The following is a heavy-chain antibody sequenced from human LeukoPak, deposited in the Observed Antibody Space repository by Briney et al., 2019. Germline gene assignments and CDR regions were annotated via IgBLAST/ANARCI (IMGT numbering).Heavy chain of an antibody. V-gene: IGHV4-61*02. CDR1: SGSITSGSHY. CDR3: ARVGWGDCRAGTCFCFDP. CDR2: IYVGGTT. J-gene: IGHJ5*02. Sequence: SETLSLICTVSSGSITSGSHYWSWIRQPAGKGLEWIGRIYVGGTTNYNPSLQSRVTISIDTSKNQFSLTLSSVTAADTAVYYCARVGWGDCRAGTCFCFDPWGPGTLVTVSS. D-gene: IGHD2-15*01.